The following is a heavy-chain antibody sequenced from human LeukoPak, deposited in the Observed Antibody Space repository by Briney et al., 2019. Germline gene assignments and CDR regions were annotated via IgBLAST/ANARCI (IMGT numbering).Heavy chain of an antibody. J-gene: IGHJ4*02. V-gene: IGHV4-30-4*07. D-gene: IGHD3-16*01. CDR2: IYYSGST. Sequence: SETLSLTCAVSGGSISSGGYSWSWIRQPPGKGLEWIGYIYYSGSTYYNPSLKSRVTISVDTSKNQFSLKLSSVTAADTAVYYCATGLGYYFDYWGQGTLVTVSS. CDR1: GGSISSGGYS. CDR3: ATGLGYYFDY.